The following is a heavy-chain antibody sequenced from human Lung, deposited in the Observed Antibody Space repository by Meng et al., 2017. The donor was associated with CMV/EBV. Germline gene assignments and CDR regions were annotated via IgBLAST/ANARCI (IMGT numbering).Heavy chain of an antibody. CDR3: ARELRGLVNWFDP. V-gene: IGHV3-30*04. D-gene: IGHD3-10*01. J-gene: IGHJ5*02. CDR2: ISYDGSNK. CDR1: GFTFSSYA. Sequence: LTCAASGFTFSSYAMHWVRQAPGKGLEWVAVISYDGSNKYYADSVKGRFTISRDNSKNTLYLQMNSLRAEDTAVYYCARELRGLVNWFDPWGQGTXVTVSS.